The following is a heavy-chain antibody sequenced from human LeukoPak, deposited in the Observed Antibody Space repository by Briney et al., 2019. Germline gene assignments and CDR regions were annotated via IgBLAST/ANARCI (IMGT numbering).Heavy chain of an antibody. CDR3: ARDHMSDYGGNPVGYYYYGMAV. J-gene: IGHJ6*02. CDR2: IIPILGIA. D-gene: IGHD4-23*01. V-gene: IGHV1-69*04. CDR1: GGTFSSYA. Sequence: VASVTVSCKASGGTFSSYAISWVRQAPGQGLEWMGRIIPILGIANYAQKFQGRVTITADKSTSTAYMELSSLRSEDTAVYYCARDHMSDYGGNPVGYYYYGMAVWGQGTTVTVSS.